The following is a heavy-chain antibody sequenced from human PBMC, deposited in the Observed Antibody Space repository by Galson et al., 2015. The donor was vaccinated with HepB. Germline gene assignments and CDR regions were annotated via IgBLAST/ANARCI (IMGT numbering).Heavy chain of an antibody. J-gene: IGHJ4*02. CDR3: ALETTQTTVTTVGVY. V-gene: IGHV4-39*01. Sequence: SETLSLTCTVSGGSISSSSYYWGWIRQPPGKGLEWIGSIYYSGSTYYNPSLKSRVTISVDTSKNQFSLKLSSVTAADTAVYYCALETTQTTVTTVGVYWGQGTLVTVSS. D-gene: IGHD4-17*01. CDR1: GGSISSSSYY. CDR2: IYYSGST.